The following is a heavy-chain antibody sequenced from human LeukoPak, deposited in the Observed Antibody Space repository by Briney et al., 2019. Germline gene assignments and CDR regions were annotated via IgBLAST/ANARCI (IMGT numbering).Heavy chain of an antibody. CDR2: ISGSGGST. V-gene: IGHV3-23*01. CDR1: GFTFSSYS. J-gene: IGHJ4*02. Sequence: PGGSLRLSCGASGFTFSSYSMSLVRQAPGKGLEWVSAISGSGGSTYYADSVKGRFTISRDNSKNTLYLQMNSLRAEDTAVYYCANVRGWSRVYYWGQGTLVTVSS. CDR3: ANVRGWSRVYY. D-gene: IGHD6-19*01.